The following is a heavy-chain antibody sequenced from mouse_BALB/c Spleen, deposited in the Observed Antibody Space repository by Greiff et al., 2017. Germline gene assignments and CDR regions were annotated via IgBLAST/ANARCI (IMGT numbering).Heavy chain of an antibody. Sequence: VMLVESGPGLVAPSQSLSITCTVSGFSLTSYGVHWVRQPPGKGLEWLGVIWAGGSTNYNSALMSRLSISKDNSKSQVFLKMNSLKTDDTAMYSCARDTIGTAFAYWGQGTLVTVSA. J-gene: IGHJ3*01. CDR3: ARDTIGTAFAY. CDR1: GFSLTSYG. V-gene: IGHV2-9*02. CDR2: IWAGGST. D-gene: IGHD2-14*01.